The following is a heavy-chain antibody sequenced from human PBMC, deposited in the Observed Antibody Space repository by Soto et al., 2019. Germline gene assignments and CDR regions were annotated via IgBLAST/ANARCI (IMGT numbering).Heavy chain of an antibody. V-gene: IGHV4-59*12. Sequence: SETLSLTCAVYGGSFSGYYWSWIRQPPGKGLEWIGYIYYRGNTHYNPSLKSRVTISVDTSKNQFSLKLTSVTAADTAVYYCARVPDYWGQGTLVTVSS. CDR3: ARVPDY. CDR1: GGSFSGYY. CDR2: IYYRGNT. J-gene: IGHJ4*02.